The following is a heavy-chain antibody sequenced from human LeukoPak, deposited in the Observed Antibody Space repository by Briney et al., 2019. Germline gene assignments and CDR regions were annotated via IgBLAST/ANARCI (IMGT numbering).Heavy chain of an antibody. CDR3: VRDRMGGAFDI. V-gene: IGHV3-48*02. J-gene: IGHJ3*02. CDR2: IEKASSTI. Sequence: PGGSLRLSCAASGFIFNAYDMNWVRQAPGKGLEWLSFIEKASSTIYYADSVKGRFTISRDNARNSLYLQLNSLRDEDTALYYCVRDRMGGAFDIWGQGTTVTISS. CDR1: GFIFNAYD. D-gene: IGHD3-16*01.